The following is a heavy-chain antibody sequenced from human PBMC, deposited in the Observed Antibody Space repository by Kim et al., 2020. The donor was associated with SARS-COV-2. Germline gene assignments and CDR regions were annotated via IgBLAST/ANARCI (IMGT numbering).Heavy chain of an antibody. CDR3: ARAPQLDYGGNFYYYYGMDV. CDR1: GGSVSSGSYY. J-gene: IGHJ6*02. V-gene: IGHV4-61*01. CDR2: IYYSGST. D-gene: IGHD4-17*01. Sequence: SETLSLTCTVSGGSVSSGSYYWSWIRQPPGKGLEWIGYIYYSGSTNYNPSLKSRVTISVDTSKNQFSLKLSSVTAADTAVYYCARAPQLDYGGNFYYYYGMDVWGQGTTVTVSS.